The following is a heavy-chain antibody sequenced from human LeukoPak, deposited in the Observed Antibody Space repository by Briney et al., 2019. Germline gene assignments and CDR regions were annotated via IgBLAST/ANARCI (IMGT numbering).Heavy chain of an antibody. CDR3: ARGISTGGTYYGY. CDR2: ISYDGSSK. J-gene: IGHJ4*02. CDR1: GFTFSTYA. D-gene: IGHD1-26*01. Sequence: PGRSLRLSCAASGFTFSTYAMHWVRQAPGKGLEWVAVISYDGSSKNYGDSVKGRFTISRDNSKNTVYLQMNSLRVEDTALYYCARGISTGGTYYGYWGQGTLVTVSS. V-gene: IGHV3-30-3*01.